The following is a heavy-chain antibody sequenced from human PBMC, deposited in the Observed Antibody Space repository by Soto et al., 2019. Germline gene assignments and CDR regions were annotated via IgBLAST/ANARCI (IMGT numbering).Heavy chain of an antibody. V-gene: IGHV3-30*03. CDR3: VREEFEDGRGHFTN. CDR2: LSYGAKNK. D-gene: IGHD3-3*01. Sequence: QVLLVESGGGVVQPGGSLRLSCAASGFTFSASVMHWVRQAPGKGLEWMAILSYGAKNKYYADSVKGRFTISRDIPESTLYLQMDSLRTEDTAAYYCVREEFEDGRGHFTNWGQGTLVSVSS. J-gene: IGHJ4*02. CDR1: GFTFSASV.